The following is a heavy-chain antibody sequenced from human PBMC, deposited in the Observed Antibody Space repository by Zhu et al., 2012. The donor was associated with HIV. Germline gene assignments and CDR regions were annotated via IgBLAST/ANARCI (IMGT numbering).Heavy chain of an antibody. Sequence: QVQLQESGPGLVKPSETLSLTCAVSGASISRSDYYWGWIRQSPWKGLEWIGSIHYSGSTYSNPSLRSRLTISVDTSDNQFSLKLNSVTAADTAVYYCAKQLAYCGGDCQIGWTTWGQGTLVTVSS. D-gene: IGHD2-21*02. CDR3: AKQLAYCGGDCQIGWTT. CDR2: IHYSGST. CDR1: GASISRSDYY. V-gene: IGHV4-39*07. J-gene: IGHJ4*02.